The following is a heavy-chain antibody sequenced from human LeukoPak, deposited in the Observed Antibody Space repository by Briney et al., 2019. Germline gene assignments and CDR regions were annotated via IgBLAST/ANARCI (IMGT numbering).Heavy chain of an antibody. CDR3: AKDRWLSGGSYMDV. Sequence: GGSLRLSCAASGFTFSSYAMSWVRRAPGKGLEWVSAISGSGGSTYYADSVKGRFTIFRDNSKNTLYLQMNSLRAEDTAVYYCAKDRWLSGGSYMDVWGKGTTVTISS. D-gene: IGHD3-22*01. CDR1: GFTFSSYA. CDR2: ISGSGGST. V-gene: IGHV3-23*01. J-gene: IGHJ6*03.